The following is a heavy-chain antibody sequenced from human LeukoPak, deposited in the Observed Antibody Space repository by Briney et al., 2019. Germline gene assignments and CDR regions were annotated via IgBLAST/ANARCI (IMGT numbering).Heavy chain of an antibody. V-gene: IGHV3-74*01. J-gene: IGHJ4*02. CDR1: GFTFSSYS. CDR2: QKYDGTIT. Sequence: QAGGSLRLSCAASGFTFSSYSMNWVRQVPGKGLVWVSRQKYDGTITSYADSVKGRFSITRDNAKNRLYLQMNSLRVEDTAVYYCARDSGHGMDYWGQGTLVTVSS. D-gene: IGHD3-10*01. CDR3: ARDSGHGMDY.